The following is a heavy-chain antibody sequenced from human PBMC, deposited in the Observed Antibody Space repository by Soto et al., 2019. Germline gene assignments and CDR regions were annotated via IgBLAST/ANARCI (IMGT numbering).Heavy chain of an antibody. D-gene: IGHD6-19*01. Sequence: EVQLVESGGGLVKPGGSLRLSCAASGFTFSSYSMNWVRQAPGKGLEWVSSISSSSSYIYYADSVKGRFTISRDNAKKSLYLQMNSLRAEDTAVYYCARGLVAGSSRYFDYWGQGTLVTVSS. J-gene: IGHJ4*02. CDR2: ISSSSSYI. CDR3: ARGLVAGSSRYFDY. CDR1: GFTFSSYS. V-gene: IGHV3-21*01.